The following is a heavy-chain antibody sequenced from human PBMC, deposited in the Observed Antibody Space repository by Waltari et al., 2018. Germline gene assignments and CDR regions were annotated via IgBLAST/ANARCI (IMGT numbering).Heavy chain of an antibody. CDR3: ARSRVTARFYYYYMDV. V-gene: IGHV4-59*01. D-gene: IGHD5-18*01. CDR1: SGSIRTYY. CDR2: IHYSGTT. Sequence: QVQLQESGSGLLKPSETLSLTFAASSGSIRTYYWSWIRQSPGKGLEWIGHIHYSGTTKYNPSLESRVTISLDTSKNQFSLKLSSVTAADTAVYYCARSRVTARFYYYYMDVWGRGTTVAVSS. J-gene: IGHJ6*03.